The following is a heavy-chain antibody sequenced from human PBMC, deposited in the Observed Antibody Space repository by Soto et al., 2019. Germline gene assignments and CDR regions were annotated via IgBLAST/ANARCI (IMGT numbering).Heavy chain of an antibody. J-gene: IGHJ4*02. CDR3: PTAPRY. Sequence: GGSLRLSCEGSGFTFSHYWMSWVRQAPGKGLEWIGRIKSKGDGESIDYAAPLQGRITISRDDSKNTLYLQMNSLKVEDTVVYFCPTAPRYRGQGTPVTVSS. V-gene: IGHV3-15*01. CDR1: GFTFSHYW. CDR2: IKSKGDGESI. D-gene: IGHD2-2*01.